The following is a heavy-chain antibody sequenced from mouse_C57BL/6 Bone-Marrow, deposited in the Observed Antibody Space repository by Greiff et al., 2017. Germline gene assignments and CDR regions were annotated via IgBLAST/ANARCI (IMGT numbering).Heavy chain of an antibody. CDR1: GFTFSSYA. CDR3: ARDSTVVGYYAMDY. V-gene: IGHV5-4*01. CDR2: ISDGGSYT. J-gene: IGHJ4*01. D-gene: IGHD1-1*01. Sequence: DVHLVESGGGLVKPGGSLKLSCAASGFTFSSYAMSWVRQTPEKRLEWVATISDGGSYTYYPDNVKGRFTISRDNAKNNLYLQMSHLKSEDTAMYYCARDSTVVGYYAMDYWGQGTSVTVSS.